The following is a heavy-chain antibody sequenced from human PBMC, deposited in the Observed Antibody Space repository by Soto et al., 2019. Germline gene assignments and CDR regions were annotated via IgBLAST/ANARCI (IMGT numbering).Heavy chain of an antibody. V-gene: IGHV1-18*01. CDR2: ISPYTGRT. J-gene: IGHJ6*01. D-gene: IGHD2-8*02. Sequence: QVHLVQSGVEVEKPGASVKVSCKASGYSFTSYGIGWVRQAPGQGPEWMGWISPYTGRTNYAQNVKGRVVMTTDISTNTVYLELRSLRSDDTAMYYCGRCRTDSYAMDVWGQGTTVNVA. CDR3: GRCRTDSYAMDV. CDR1: GYSFTSYG.